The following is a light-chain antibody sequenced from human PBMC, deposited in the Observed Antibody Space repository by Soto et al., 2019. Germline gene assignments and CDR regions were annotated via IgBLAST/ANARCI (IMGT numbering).Light chain of an antibody. J-gene: IGKJ2*01. CDR2: DAS. V-gene: IGKV3-11*01. CDR1: QSVSSY. Sequence: EIVLPQSPAPLSLSPGERATLSCRTSQSVSSYLAWYQQKPGQAPRLLIYDASNRATGIPARFSGSGSGTDFTLTISSLEPEDVAIYYCQQRSNWPPYTFGQGTKLEIK. CDR3: QQRSNWPPYT.